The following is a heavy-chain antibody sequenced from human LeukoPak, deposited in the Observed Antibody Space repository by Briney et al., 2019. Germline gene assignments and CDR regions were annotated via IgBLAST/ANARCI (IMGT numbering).Heavy chain of an antibody. CDR2: ISSSSSYI. J-gene: IGHJ4*02. Sequence: GGSLRLSCAASGFTFSDYYMSWIRQAPGKGLEWVSSISSSSSYIYYADSVKGRFTISRDNAKNSLYLQMNSLRAEDTAVYYCAREGPYGSGSYDSFDYWGQGTLVTVSS. D-gene: IGHD3-10*01. CDR3: AREGPYGSGSYDSFDY. V-gene: IGHV3-11*06. CDR1: GFTFSDYY.